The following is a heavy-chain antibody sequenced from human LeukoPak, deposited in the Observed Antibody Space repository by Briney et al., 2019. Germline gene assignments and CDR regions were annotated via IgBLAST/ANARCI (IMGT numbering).Heavy chain of an antibody. CDR1: GGSISSYY. V-gene: IGHV4-59*01. CDR3: AREGPSQSFDY. Sequence: SETLSLTCTVSGGSISSYYWSWIRQPPGKGLEWIGYIYYSGSTNYNPSLKSRVTISVDTSKNQFSLKLSSVTAADTAVYYCAREGPSQSFDYWGQGTLVTVPS. CDR2: IYYSGST. J-gene: IGHJ4*02.